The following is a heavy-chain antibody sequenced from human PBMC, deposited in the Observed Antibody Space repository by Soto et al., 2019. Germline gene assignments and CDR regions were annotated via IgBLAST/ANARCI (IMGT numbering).Heavy chain of an antibody. D-gene: IGHD1-26*01. Sequence: ASVKVSCKASGYTFTCYGMSWVRQAPGQGLEWMGWISAYNGNTNYAQKLQGRVTMTTDTSTSTAYMELRSLRSDDTAVYYCARGVARWAHNWFDPWGQATLVTVSS. CDR1: GYTFTCYG. CDR3: ARGVARWAHNWFDP. V-gene: IGHV1-18*01. CDR2: ISAYNGNT. J-gene: IGHJ5*02.